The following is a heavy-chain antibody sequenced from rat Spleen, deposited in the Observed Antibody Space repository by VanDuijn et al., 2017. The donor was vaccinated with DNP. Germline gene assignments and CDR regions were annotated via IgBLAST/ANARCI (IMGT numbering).Heavy chain of an antibody. V-gene: IGHV2-6*01. D-gene: IGHD1-9*01. CDR2: MSSGGST. CDR3: ARSRYYGYNRY. CDR1: GFSLTSYT. J-gene: IGHJ2*01. Sequence: QVQLKESGPGLVQPSQTLSLTCTVSGFSLTSYTVSWVRHPPGKGLEWIAAMSSGGSTYYNSALKSRLSISRDTSKSQVFLKMNSLQTEDTAMYFCARSRYYGYNRYWGQGVMVTVSS.